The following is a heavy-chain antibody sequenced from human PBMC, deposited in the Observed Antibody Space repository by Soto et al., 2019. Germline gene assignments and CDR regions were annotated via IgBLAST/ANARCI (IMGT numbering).Heavy chain of an antibody. CDR2: IGRRSDI. V-gene: IGHV3-21*01. CDR1: GFSFSTYS. Sequence: PGGSLRLSCEASGFSFSTYSMHWVRQAPGNGLEWVSSIGRRSDIYYADSVKGRFTISRDNAKNSVSLQMNSLRDEDTAVYYCAREETAWPLAYGLDVWGQGTTVTVSS. J-gene: IGHJ6*02. CDR3: AREETAWPLAYGLDV. D-gene: IGHD2-21*02.